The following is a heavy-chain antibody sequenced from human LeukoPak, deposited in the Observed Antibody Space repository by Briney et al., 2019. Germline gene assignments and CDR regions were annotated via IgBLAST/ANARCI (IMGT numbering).Heavy chain of an antibody. CDR2: ISSSTNI. J-gene: IGHJ3*02. CDR3: ARKLYSDNSHDAFDI. D-gene: IGHD1-26*01. V-gene: IGHV3-69-1*01. Sequence: GGSLRLSCAASGFTFSSYWMHWVRQAPGKGLEWVSCISSSTNIYYADSVKGRFTISRDNAKNSLYLQMNSLRAEDTAVYYCARKLYSDNSHDAFDIWGQGTMVIVSS. CDR1: GFTFSSYW.